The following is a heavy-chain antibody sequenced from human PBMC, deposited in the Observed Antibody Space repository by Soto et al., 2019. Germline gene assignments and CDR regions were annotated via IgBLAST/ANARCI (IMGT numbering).Heavy chain of an antibody. CDR1: GYTFTGYY. CDR3: AREREWELGPAFDI. D-gene: IGHD1-26*01. CDR2: INPNSGGT. Sequence: ASVKVSCKAPGYTFTGYYMHWVRQAPGQGLEWMGWINPNSGGTNYAQKFQGRVTMTRDTSISTAYMELSRLRSDDTAVYYCAREREWELGPAFDIWGQGTMVTVSS. V-gene: IGHV1-2*02. J-gene: IGHJ3*02.